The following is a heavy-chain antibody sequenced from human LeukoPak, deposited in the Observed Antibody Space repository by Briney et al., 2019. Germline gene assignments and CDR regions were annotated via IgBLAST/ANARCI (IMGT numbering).Heavy chain of an antibody. D-gene: IGHD3-3*01. CDR1: GFRVDTNY. CDR3: ARATTSSAIFSF. CDR2: FYSGGTT. V-gene: IGHV3-53*01. J-gene: IGHJ4*02. Sequence: GGSLRLSCAASGFRVDTNYMNWVRQAPGEGLEWVSAFYSGGTTYYADSVKGRFTISRDISKNTVYLQMSSLRVEDTAVYYCARATTSSAIFSFWGQGALVTVSS.